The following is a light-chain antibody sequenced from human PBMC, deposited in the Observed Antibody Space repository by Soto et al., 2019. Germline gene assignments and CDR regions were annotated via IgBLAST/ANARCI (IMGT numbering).Light chain of an antibody. CDR2: DAS. V-gene: IGKV1-5*01. Sequence: DIQMTQFPSTLSASVGDTVTINCRASRSDSTWLAWYQQKPGKAPNLLIYDASSLKSGVPSRFSGRGSGTEFTLTISSLQPDDFATYYCQQYNSYWTFGQGTKVDIK. CDR3: QQYNSYWT. CDR1: RSDSTW. J-gene: IGKJ1*01.